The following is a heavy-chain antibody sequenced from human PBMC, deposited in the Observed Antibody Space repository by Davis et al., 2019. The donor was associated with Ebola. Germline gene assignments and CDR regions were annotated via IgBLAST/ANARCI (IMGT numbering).Heavy chain of an antibody. Sequence: PSETLSLTCAVYGGSFSGYYWRWIRQPAGKGLEWIGHIYTSGSTNYNPSLKSRVTMSVDTSKNQFSRKLSSVTAADTAVYYCARGREALPYYYYMDVWGKGTTVTVSS. CDR2: IYTSGST. D-gene: IGHD1-26*01. CDR3: ARGREALPYYYYMDV. J-gene: IGHJ6*03. V-gene: IGHV4-59*10. CDR1: GGSFSGYY.